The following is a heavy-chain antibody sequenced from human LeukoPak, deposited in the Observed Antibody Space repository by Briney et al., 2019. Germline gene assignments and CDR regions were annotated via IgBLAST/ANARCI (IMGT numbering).Heavy chain of an antibody. J-gene: IGHJ6*02. D-gene: IGHD1-26*01. V-gene: IGHV4-4*07. CDR2: IYTRGST. Sequence: SETLSLTCTVSGGSLSSYYWSWIRQPAGKGLEWIGRIYTRGSTNYNPSLKSRVTMSVDTSKNQFSLKLSSVTAADTAVYYCARDDVGYYYYGMDVWGQGTTVTVSS. CDR3: ARDDVGYYYYGMDV. CDR1: GGSLSSYY.